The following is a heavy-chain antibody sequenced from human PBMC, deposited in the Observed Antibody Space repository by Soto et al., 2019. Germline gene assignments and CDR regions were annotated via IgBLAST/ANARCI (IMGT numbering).Heavy chain of an antibody. CDR1: GGSISSSSYY. D-gene: IGHD6-19*01. J-gene: IGHJ4*02. V-gene: IGHV4-39*01. CDR3: ARHGWWQWLDY. Sequence: PSETLSLTCTVSGGSISSSSYYWGWIRQPPGKGLEWIGSIYYSGSTYYNPSLKSRVTISVDTSKNQFSLKLSSVTAADTAVYYCARHGWWQWLDYWGQGTLVTVSS. CDR2: IYYSGST.